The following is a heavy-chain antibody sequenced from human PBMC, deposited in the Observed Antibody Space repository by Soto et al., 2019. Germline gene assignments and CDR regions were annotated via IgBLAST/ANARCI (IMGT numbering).Heavy chain of an antibody. D-gene: IGHD1-26*01. CDR2: VYYSGST. CDR1: GGSISNYY. CDR3: ARDPGGRFDS. Sequence: PSETLSLTCTVSGGSISNYYWSWIRLPPGGGLEWLGHVYYSGSTNYNPALKSRLTISIGTSRKQFSLKLTSVTAADSAVYYCARDPGGRFDSWGQGTLVTVSP. V-gene: IGHV4-59*01. J-gene: IGHJ4*02.